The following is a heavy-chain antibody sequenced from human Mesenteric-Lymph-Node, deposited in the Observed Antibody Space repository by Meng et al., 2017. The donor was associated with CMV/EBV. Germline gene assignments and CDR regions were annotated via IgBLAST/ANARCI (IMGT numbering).Heavy chain of an antibody. CDR3: ARDRFFGDDGSGAYFHDQ. CDR1: GFTFSSYS. CDR2: ISSSSSYI. V-gene: IGHV3-21*01. D-gene: IGHD3-10*01. Sequence: GGSLRLSCAASGFTFSSYSMNWVRQAPGKGLEWVSSISSSSSYIYYADSVKGRFTVSRDNAKKSLYLQMSSLRAEDTAVYYCARDRFFGDDGSGAYFHDQWGQGTPVTVSS. J-gene: IGHJ4*02.